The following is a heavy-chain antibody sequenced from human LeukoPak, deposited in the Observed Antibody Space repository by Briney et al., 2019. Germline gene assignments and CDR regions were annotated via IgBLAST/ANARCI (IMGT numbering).Heavy chain of an antibody. D-gene: IGHD1-1*01. CDR3: VRLLDIDY. J-gene: IGHJ4*02. CDR1: GFTFRHYW. CDR2: ISRDGATT. Sequence: GGSLRLSCAASGFTFRHYWMHWVRQAPGKGLAWVSRISRDGATTHYAGSVKGRFTISRDNAKNMVYLQMDSLSAEDTAVYYCVRLLDIDYWGQGTLVTVSS. V-gene: IGHV3-74*01.